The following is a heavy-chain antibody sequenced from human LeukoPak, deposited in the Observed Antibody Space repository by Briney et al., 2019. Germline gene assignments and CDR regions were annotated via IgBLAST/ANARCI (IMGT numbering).Heavy chain of an antibody. J-gene: IGHJ4*02. CDR3: ARDRGSGSYYSQD. Sequence: ETLSLTCTVSGGSISSGGYYWSWIRQHPGKGLEWVANIKQDGSEEHYVDSVKGRFIISRDNAKNSLYLQMNSLRAEDTAVYYCARDRGSGSYYSQDWGQGTLVTVSS. V-gene: IGHV3-7*01. CDR1: GGSISSGGYY. D-gene: IGHD3-10*01. CDR2: IKQDGSEE.